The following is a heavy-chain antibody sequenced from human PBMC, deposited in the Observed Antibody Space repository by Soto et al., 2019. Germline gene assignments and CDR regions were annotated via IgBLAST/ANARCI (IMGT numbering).Heavy chain of an antibody. V-gene: IGHV1-2*04. CDR2: INPDTGGT. J-gene: IGHJ4*02. D-gene: IGHD6-13*01. CDR1: GYTFNAYY. Sequence: QVRLLQSGAEVKKSGASVKVSCKASGYTFNAYYIHWMRQAPGQGLEWMGWINPDTGGTDYAQKLQGWVTMTRDTSITTAYMALASLKIDDTAVYYCARAIARDGSSWYRGGYDSWGQGTLVTVS. CDR3: ARAIARDGSSWYRGGYDS.